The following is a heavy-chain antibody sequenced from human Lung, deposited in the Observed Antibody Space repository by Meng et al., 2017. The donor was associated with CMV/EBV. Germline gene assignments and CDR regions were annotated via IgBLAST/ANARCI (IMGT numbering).Heavy chain of an antibody. J-gene: IGHJ3*01. CDR2: FDLEDGKT. CDR3: AIFGLGGGLDAFDV. V-gene: IGHV1-24*01. Sequence: SVXVSXXVSGYRLSELSMHWVRQAPGKGLEWMGGFDLEDGKTIYAQKFQGRVTMTEDTSTDTAYMDLSSLRSEDTAVYYCAIFGLGGGLDAFDVWGQGAMVTVSS. CDR1: GYRLSELS. D-gene: IGHD3/OR15-3a*01.